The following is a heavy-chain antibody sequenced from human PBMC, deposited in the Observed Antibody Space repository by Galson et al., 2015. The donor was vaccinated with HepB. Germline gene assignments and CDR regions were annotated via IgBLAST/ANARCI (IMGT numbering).Heavy chain of an antibody. J-gene: IGHJ4*02. CDR3: AKVATRGQWLARWNFDY. CDR1: GFTFSAYG. V-gene: IGHV3-30*18. D-gene: IGHD6-19*01. CDR2: ITYDGASH. Sequence: SLRPSCAASGFTFSAYGMHWVRQAPGKGLDWVAGITYDGASHHYAVSVKGRVTISRDNLKNTLFLQMSSLRPEDTAVYYCAKVATRGQWLARWNFDYWGQGILVTVSS.